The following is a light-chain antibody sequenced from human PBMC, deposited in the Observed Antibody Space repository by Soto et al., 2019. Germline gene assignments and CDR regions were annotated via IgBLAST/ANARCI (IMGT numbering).Light chain of an antibody. CDR3: QHYSSSPPAIT. CDR1: QSVGIN. CDR2: GAS. Sequence: EIVMAQSPDTLSVSPWERATLSCRASQSVGINLAWYQQKPGQAPRLLIYGASTRATGIPDRFSGGGSGTDFTLTISRLEPEDFAVYYCQHYSSSPPAITFGQGTRLEIK. V-gene: IGKV3-15*01. J-gene: IGKJ5*01.